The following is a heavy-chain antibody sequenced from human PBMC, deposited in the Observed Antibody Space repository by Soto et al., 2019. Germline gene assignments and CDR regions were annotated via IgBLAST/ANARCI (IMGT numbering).Heavy chain of an antibody. J-gene: IGHJ5*02. V-gene: IGHV4-31*03. CDR3: ARTYYDFWSGYYPNWFDP. D-gene: IGHD3-3*01. Sequence: SETLSLTCTVSGGSISSGGYYWSWIRQHPGKGLEWIGYIYYSGSTYYNPSLKSRVTISVDTSKNQFSLKLSSVTAADTAVYYCARTYYDFWSGYYPNWFDPWGQGTLVTVSS. CDR2: IYYSGST. CDR1: GGSISSGGYY.